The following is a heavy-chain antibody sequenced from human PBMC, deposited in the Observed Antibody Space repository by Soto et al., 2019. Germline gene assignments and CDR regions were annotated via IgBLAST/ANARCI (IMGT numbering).Heavy chain of an antibody. CDR1: GFTFSSYW. J-gene: IGHJ4*02. CDR3: ARVAYGAYHFDY. CDR2: INTDGSTR. Sequence: EVQLVESGGGLVQPGGSLRLSCAASGFTFSSYWMHWVRQAPGEGLVWVSRINTDGSTRSYADSVKGRFTISRDNAKNTLFLQMNSLRPEDTAEYYCARVAYGAYHFDYWGQGTLVT. V-gene: IGHV3-74*01. D-gene: IGHD2-21*01.